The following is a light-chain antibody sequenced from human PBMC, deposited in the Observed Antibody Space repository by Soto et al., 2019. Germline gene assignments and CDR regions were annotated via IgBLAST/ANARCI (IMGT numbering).Light chain of an antibody. V-gene: IGKV1-5*01. CDR1: QSISSW. Sequence: DIQMTQSPSTLSASVGDRVTITCRASQSISSWLAWYQQKPGKAPKLLIYDACSLESGVPSRFSGRASGTEFTLTISSLQPDDFATYYCQQYNSYWTFGQGTKVDIK. CDR3: QQYNSYWT. CDR2: DAC. J-gene: IGKJ1*01.